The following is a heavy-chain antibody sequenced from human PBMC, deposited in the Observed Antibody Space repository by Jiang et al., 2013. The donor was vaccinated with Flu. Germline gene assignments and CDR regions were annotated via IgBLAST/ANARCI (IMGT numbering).Heavy chain of an antibody. CDR3: ARDSRYYYDSSGYYLDAFDI. J-gene: IGHJ3*02. CDR2: IIPIFGIA. V-gene: IGHV1-69*01. Sequence: GGIIPIFGIANYAQKFQGRVTITADESTSTAYMELSSLRSEDTAVYYCARDSRYYYDSSGYYLDAFDIWGQGTMVTVSS. D-gene: IGHD3-22*01.